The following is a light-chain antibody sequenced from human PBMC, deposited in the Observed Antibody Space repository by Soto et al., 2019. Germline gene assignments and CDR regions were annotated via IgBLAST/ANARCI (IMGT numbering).Light chain of an antibody. V-gene: IGLV2-14*01. J-gene: IGLJ1*01. CDR3: GSYTDSITYV. CDR1: TSDVGGYNY. CDR2: EVT. Sequence: QLVLTQPASVSGSLGQSVTISCTGTTSDVGGYNYVSWYQQHPGKAPILMIYEVTNRPSGVSNRFSGSKSGNTASLTISGLQVEDEADYYCGSYTDSITYVFGTGTKLTVL.